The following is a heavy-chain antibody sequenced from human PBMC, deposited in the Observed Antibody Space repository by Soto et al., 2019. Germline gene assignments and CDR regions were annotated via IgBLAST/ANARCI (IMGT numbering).Heavy chain of an antibody. CDR3: ARFSGSHDAFDI. J-gene: IGHJ3*02. Sequence: SETLSLTCTVSGGSISSGDYYWSWIRQPPGKGLEWIGYIYYSGSTYYNPSLKSRVTISVDTSKNQFSLKLSSVTAADTAVYYCARFSGSHDAFDIWGQGTMVTVSS. CDR1: GGSISSGDYY. D-gene: IGHD1-26*01. V-gene: IGHV4-30-4*01. CDR2: IYYSGST.